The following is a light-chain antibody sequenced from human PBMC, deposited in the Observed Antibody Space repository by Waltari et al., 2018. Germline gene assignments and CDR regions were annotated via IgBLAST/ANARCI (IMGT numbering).Light chain of an antibody. CDR1: QSVSRS. J-gene: IGKJ4*01. CDR2: DAS. CDR3: QQRSIWPQLT. Sequence: EIVLTQSPATLSLSPGERATLACRASQSVSRSLAWYQQKPGQAPRLLIDDASNRATGIPARFSGSGTGTDFNLTISSLEPEDFAVYYCQQRSIWPQLTFGGGTKVEI. V-gene: IGKV3-11*01.